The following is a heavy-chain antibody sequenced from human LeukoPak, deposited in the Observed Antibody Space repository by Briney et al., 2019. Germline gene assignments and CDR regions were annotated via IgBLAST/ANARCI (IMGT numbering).Heavy chain of an antibody. CDR2: INHSGST. J-gene: IGHJ4*02. D-gene: IGHD1-26*01. CDR3: ARHPLRGGATRY. V-gene: IGHV4-34*01. Sequence: SETLSLTCAVYGGSFSGYYWNWIRQPPGKGLEWIGEINHSGSTNYNPSLKSRVTISVDTSKNQFSLKLSSVTAADTAVYYCARHPLRGGATRYWGQGTLVTVSS. CDR1: GGSFSGYY.